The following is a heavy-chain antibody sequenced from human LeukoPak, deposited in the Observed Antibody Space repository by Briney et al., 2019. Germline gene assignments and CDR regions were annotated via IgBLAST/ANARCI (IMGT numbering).Heavy chain of an antibody. CDR3: TKGLSGSGFDY. D-gene: IGHD3-10*01. V-gene: IGHV3-23*01. Sequence: PGGSLRLSCAASGFTVSSNYMSWVRQAPGKGLEWVSVISGSGGSTYYADSVKGRFTISRDNSKNTLYLQMNSLRAEDTAVYYCTKGLSGSGFDYWGQGTLVTVSS. CDR2: ISGSGGST. CDR1: GFTVSSNY. J-gene: IGHJ4*02.